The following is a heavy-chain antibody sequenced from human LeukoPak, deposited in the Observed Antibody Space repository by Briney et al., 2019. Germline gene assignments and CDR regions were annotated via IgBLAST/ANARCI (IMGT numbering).Heavy chain of an antibody. CDR2: IIPICGTA. CDR1: GGTFSSYA. J-gene: IGHJ6*03. CDR3: ARAPKRGGYDPARYYYYMDV. D-gene: IGHD5-12*01. V-gene: IGHV1-69*06. Sequence: SVKVSCKASGGTFSSYAISWVRQAPGQGLEWMGGIIPICGTANYAQKFQGRVTITADKSTSTAYMEVSSLRSEDTAVYYCARAPKRGGYDPARYYYYMDVWGKGTTVTVSS.